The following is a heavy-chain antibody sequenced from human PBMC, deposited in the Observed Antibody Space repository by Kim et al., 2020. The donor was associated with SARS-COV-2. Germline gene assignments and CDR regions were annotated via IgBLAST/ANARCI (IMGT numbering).Heavy chain of an antibody. Sequence: GGSLRLSCAASGLTFSDFFMSWVRQAPGKGLEWLSYISQSGRDTNYADSVKGRFTISRDNARNSLYLQMNSLRDEDTAMYYCARGHLEFVCWAQGPLVTVSS. CDR3: ARGHLEFVC. V-gene: IGHV3-11*03. D-gene: IGHD1-1*01. CDR1: GLTFSDFF. CDR2: ISQSGRDT. J-gene: IGHJ4*02.